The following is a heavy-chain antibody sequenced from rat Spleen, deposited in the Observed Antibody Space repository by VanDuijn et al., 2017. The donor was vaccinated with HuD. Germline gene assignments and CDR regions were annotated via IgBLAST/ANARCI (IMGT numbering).Heavy chain of an antibody. CDR2: IRDDGGNT. V-gene: IGHV5-20*01. CDR3: TTVSYGGGY. J-gene: IGHJ3*01. D-gene: IGHD1-11*01. Sequence: EVQLVESGGGLVQPGRSLKLSCAASGFPFSDYYMAWVRQAPAQGLEWVASIRDDGGNTYYRDSVKDRFTISRDNAKSSLYLQMDSLRSEDTATYYCTTVSYGGGYWGHGTLVTVSS. CDR1: GFPFSDYY.